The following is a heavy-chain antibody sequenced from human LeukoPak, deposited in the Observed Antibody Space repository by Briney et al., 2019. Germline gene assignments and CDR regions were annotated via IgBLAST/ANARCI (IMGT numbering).Heavy chain of an antibody. CDR2: IKSKTDGGTT. CDR3: TTAGGGHYYDSSGYYYEY. J-gene: IGHJ4*02. Sequence: GGSLRLSCAASGFTFSNAWMSWVRQAPGKGLEWVGRIKSKTDGGTTDYAAPVKGRFTISRDDSKNTLYLQMNCLKTEDTAVYYCTTAGGGHYYDSSGYYYEYWGQGTLVTVSS. D-gene: IGHD3-22*01. CDR1: GFTFSNAW. V-gene: IGHV3-15*01.